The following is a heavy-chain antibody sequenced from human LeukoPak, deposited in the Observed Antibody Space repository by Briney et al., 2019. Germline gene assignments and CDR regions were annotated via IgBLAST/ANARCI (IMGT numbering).Heavy chain of an antibody. CDR1: GGSFSGYY. V-gene: IGHV4-59*10. J-gene: IGHJ3*02. Sequence: SSETLSLTCAVYGGSFSGYYWSWIRQPAGKGLEWIGRIYTSGSTNYNPSLKSRVTMSVDTSKNQFSLNLRSVTAADTTVYYCARLPGGDSSSVVAFDIWGQGTMVTVSS. CDR3: ARLPGGDSSSVVAFDI. D-gene: IGHD2-21*02. CDR2: IYTSGST.